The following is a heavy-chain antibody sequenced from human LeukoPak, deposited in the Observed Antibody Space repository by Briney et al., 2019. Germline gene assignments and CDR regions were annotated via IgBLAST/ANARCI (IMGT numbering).Heavy chain of an antibody. Sequence: SETLSLTCTVSGGSISSNNYYWGWIRQPPVKGLEWIGNIYYSGSTYYNPSLKSRVTISVDTSKNQFSLKLSSVTAADTAVYYCARVKRGYSYGETKYYYYMDVWGKGTTVTGSS. D-gene: IGHD5-18*01. J-gene: IGHJ6*03. V-gene: IGHV4-39*01. CDR1: GGSISSNNYY. CDR2: IYYSGST. CDR3: ARVKRGYSYGETKYYYYMDV.